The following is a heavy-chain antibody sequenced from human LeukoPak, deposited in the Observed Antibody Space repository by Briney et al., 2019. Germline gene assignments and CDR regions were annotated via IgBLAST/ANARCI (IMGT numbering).Heavy chain of an antibody. CDR3: ARGDSSSWYKYFDY. CDR1: GFTVSSNY. Sequence: PGRSLRLSCAASGFTVSSNYMSWVRQAPGKGLEWVSVIYSGGSTYYADSVKGRFTISRDNSKNTLYLQMNSLRAEDTAVYYCARGDSSSWYKYFDYWGQGTLVTVSS. V-gene: IGHV3-53*05. D-gene: IGHD6-13*01. CDR2: IYSGGST. J-gene: IGHJ4*02.